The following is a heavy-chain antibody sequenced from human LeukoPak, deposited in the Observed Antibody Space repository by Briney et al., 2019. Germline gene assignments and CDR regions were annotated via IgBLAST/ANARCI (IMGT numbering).Heavy chain of an antibody. CDR2: INHSGST. D-gene: IGHD2-15*01. V-gene: IGHV4-34*01. J-gene: IGHJ2*01. Sequence: PSGTLSLTCAVYGGSFSGYYWSWIRQPPGKGLEWIGEINHSGSTNYNPSLKSRVTISVDTSKNQFSLKLSSVTAADTAVYYCARRRVVVVAATVPSLKRHWYFDLWGRGTLVTVSS. CDR1: GGSFSGYY. CDR3: ARRRVVVVAATVPSLKRHWYFDL.